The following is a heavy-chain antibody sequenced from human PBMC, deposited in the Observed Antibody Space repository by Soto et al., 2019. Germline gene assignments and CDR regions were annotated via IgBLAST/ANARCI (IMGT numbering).Heavy chain of an antibody. CDR1: GSPLIGYW. CDR3: STTGGY. V-gene: IGHV3-7*05. D-gene: IGHD2-8*02. CDR2: IRQDGGQM. J-gene: IGHJ4*02. Sequence: GGSLRLSCVGSGSPLIGYWMSWVRQAPGRGLEWVATIRQDGGQMYYVDSVKGRFTISRDRAKNSLYLQMNSLTVEDTALYYCSTTGGYWGQGILVTVSS.